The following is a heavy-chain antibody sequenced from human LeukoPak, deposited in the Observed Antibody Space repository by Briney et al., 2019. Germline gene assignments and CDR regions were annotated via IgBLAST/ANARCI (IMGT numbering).Heavy chain of an antibody. CDR1: GGSISSSSYY. D-gene: IGHD3-22*01. V-gene: IGHV4-39*07. CDR2: IYYSGST. Sequence: SETLSLTCTVSGGSISSSSYYWGWIRQPPGKGLEWIGSIYYSGSTYYNPSLKSRVTISVGTSKNQFSLKLSSVTAADTAVYYCARGHRMIVVVKGLNWFDPWGQGTLVTVSS. CDR3: ARGHRMIVVVKGLNWFDP. J-gene: IGHJ5*02.